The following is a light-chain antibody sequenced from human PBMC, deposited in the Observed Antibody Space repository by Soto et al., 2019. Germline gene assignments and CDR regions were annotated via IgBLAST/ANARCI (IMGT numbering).Light chain of an antibody. CDR1: QSISSW. V-gene: IGKV1-5*01. J-gene: IGKJ1*01. Sequence: DIQMTQSPSTLSASVGDRVTITCRASQSISSWLAWYQQKPGKAPKLLIYDASSLESGVPSRFSGSGSGTEFTLTSSSLQPDDFSTYYGQEYNSYAQTFGQGSEVEIK. CDR3: QEYNSYAQT. CDR2: DAS.